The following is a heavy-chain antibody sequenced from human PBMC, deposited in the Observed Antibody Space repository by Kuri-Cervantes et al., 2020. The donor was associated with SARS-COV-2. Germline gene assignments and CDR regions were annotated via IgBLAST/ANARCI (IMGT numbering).Heavy chain of an antibody. V-gene: IGHV4-39*07. CDR1: GGSISSSSYY. CDR2: IYYSGST. Sequence: SETLSLTCTVSGGSISSSSYYWGWIRQPPGKGLEWIGSIYYSGSTYYNPSLKSRVTISVDTSKNQFSLKLSSVTAADTAVYYCARGAWVQSYYYYYYYMDVWGKGTTVTVSS. CDR3: ARGAWVQSYYYYYYYMDV. D-gene: IGHD5-18*01. J-gene: IGHJ6*03.